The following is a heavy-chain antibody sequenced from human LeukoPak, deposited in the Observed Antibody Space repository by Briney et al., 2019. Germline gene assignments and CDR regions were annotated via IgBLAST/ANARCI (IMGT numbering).Heavy chain of an antibody. CDR1: GFTFDDYA. CDR2: INADGSTA. CDR3: VVVVEPPDSDGFDV. D-gene: IGHD1-14*01. Sequence: LAGGSLRLSCAASGFTFDDYAMHWVRQAPGKGLVWVSLINADGSTATYADSVKGRFTISRDNARNTLSLQMNSLTIEDTAVYYCVVVVEPPDSDGFDVWGQGTMITVSS. J-gene: IGHJ3*01. V-gene: IGHV3-74*01.